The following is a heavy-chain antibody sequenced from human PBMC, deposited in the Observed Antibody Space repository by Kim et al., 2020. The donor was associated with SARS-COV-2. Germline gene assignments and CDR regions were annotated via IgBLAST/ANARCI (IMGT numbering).Heavy chain of an antibody. D-gene: IGHD6-13*01. Sequence: ESAKGRFTISRENSRNTLYLQMNSRKPEDTAVYYCAGSLVREYYYGRDGWGQGTTVTASS. V-gene: IGHV3-30*01. J-gene: IGHJ6*02. CDR3: AGSLVREYYYGRDG.